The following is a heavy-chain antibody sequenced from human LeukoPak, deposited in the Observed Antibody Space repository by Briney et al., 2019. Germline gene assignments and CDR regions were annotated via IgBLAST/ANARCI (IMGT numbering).Heavy chain of an antibody. CDR1: GFTFSSYE. J-gene: IGHJ4*02. CDR3: ARGTLGDCSGGSCPQFDY. Sequence: PGGSLRLSCAASGFTFSSYEMNWVRQAPGKGLEWVSYITSSGTNIKYVDSVKGRFTISRDNAKNSLYLQMNSLRAEDTAVYYCARGTLGDCSGGSCPQFDYWGQGTLVTVSS. D-gene: IGHD2-15*01. V-gene: IGHV3-48*03. CDR2: ITSSGTNI.